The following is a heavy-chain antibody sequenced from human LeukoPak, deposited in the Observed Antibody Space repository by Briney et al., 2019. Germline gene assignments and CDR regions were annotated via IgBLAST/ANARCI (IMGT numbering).Heavy chain of an antibody. J-gene: IGHJ4*02. CDR1: GFTFSSYA. CDR3: ATDQGIAVAGGFDY. V-gene: IGHV3-23*01. Sequence: SGASLRLSCAASGFTFSSYAMSWVRQAPGKGLEWVSAISGSGGSTYYADSVKGRFTISRDNSKNTLYPQMNSLRAEDTAVYYCATDQGIAVAGGFDYWGQRTLVTVSS. CDR2: ISGSGGST. D-gene: IGHD6-19*01.